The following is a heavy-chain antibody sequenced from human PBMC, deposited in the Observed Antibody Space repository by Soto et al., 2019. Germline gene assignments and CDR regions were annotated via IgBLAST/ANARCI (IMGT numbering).Heavy chain of an antibody. CDR1: GGSIRSGGYY. V-gene: IGHV4-31*03. CDR2: IYYSGST. Sequence: QVQLQESGPGLVKPSQTLSLTCTVSGGSIRSGGYYWSWIRQHPGKGLEWIGYIYYSGSTYYNPSLKSRVTISVDTSKNQFSLKLSSVTAADTAVYYCARGGRRSPGMDVWGQGTTVTVSS. J-gene: IGHJ6*02. CDR3: ARGGRRSPGMDV.